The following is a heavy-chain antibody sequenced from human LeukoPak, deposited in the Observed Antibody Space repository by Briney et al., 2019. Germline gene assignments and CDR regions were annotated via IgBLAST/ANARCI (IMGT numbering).Heavy chain of an antibody. CDR3: ARRMPYCSSTSCHRYYFDY. J-gene: IGHJ4*02. V-gene: IGHV4-39*01. Sequence: PSETLSLTCTVSGGSISSSSYYWGWIRQPPGKGLEWIGSIYYSGSTYPNPSLKSRVTISVDTSKNQFSLKLSSVTAADTAVYYCARRMPYCSSTSCHRYYFDYWGQGTLVTVSS. CDR2: IYYSGST. D-gene: IGHD2-2*01. CDR1: GGSISSSSYY.